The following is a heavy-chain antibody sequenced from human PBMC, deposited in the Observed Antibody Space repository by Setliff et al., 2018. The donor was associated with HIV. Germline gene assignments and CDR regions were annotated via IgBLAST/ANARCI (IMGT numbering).Heavy chain of an antibody. D-gene: IGHD2-2*01. Sequence: PSETLSLTCTVSGYSISSGYYWGWIRLPPGKGLEWIGDIYHSGFTIYNPSLKSRVTLSLDTSKNQFSLKLSSVTAADTALYFCARHICGTTACYAVDVWGPGTMVTVSS. CDR2: IYHSGFT. V-gene: IGHV4-38-2*02. CDR3: ARHICGTTACYAVDV. CDR1: GYSISSGYY. J-gene: IGHJ3*01.